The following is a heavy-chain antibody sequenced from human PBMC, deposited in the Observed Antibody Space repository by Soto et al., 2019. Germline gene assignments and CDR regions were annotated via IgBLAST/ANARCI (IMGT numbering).Heavy chain of an antibody. Sequence: PSETLSLTCTVSGGSISSGGYYWSWIRQHPGKGLEWIGYIYYSGSTYYNPSLKSRVTISVDTSKNQFSLKLSSVTAADTAVYYCARGDYDILTGPLLSYYYYGMDVWGQGTTVTVSS. J-gene: IGHJ6*02. CDR2: IYYSGST. D-gene: IGHD3-9*01. CDR1: GGSISSGGYY. V-gene: IGHV4-31*03. CDR3: ARGDYDILTGPLLSYYYYGMDV.